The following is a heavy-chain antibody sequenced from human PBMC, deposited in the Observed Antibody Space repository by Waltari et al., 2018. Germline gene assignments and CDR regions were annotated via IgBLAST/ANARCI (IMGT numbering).Heavy chain of an antibody. V-gene: IGHV4-30-4*08. CDR2: IYYTGTT. J-gene: IGHJ5*02. D-gene: IGHD7-27*01. CDR1: GGSIRNGHYY. CDR3: AKGAGDQPPKFDP. Sequence: QVQLQESGPGLVKPSPTLSLSCSVSGGSIRNGHYYWTWIRQPPGKCLEWIGYIYYTGTTYYNPSLKNRVFISVDTSKNQFSLNLTSVTAADTAVYYCAKGAGDQPPKFDPWGQGTLVTVSS.